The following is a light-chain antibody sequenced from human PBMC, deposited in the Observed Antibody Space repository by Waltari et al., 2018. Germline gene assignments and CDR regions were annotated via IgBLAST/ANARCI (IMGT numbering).Light chain of an antibody. J-gene: IGLJ2*01. CDR1: SSDVGGYNY. CDR2: NVS. CDR3: SSYTSSSTEV. Sequence: QSALTQPASVSGSPGRSIPLACTGTSSDVGGYNYVSWYHQHPAQAPKLMIYNVSNRPSGVSNRFSGSKSGNTASLTISGLQAEDEADYYCSSYTSSSTEVFGGGTKLTVL. V-gene: IGLV2-14*03.